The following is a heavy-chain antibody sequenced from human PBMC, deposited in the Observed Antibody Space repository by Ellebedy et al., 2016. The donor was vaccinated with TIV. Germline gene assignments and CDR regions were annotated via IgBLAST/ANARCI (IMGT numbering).Heavy chain of an antibody. CDR3: ARGRTEYGSGREDNDAFDI. CDR2: VLHSGNT. CDR1: GASFNGYY. J-gene: IGHJ3*02. Sequence: SETLSLXXGVSGASFNGYYWSWIRQPPGQGLEWIGEVLHSGNTNYNPSLKSRVTISVDKSRKQLSLKVTSVTAADTAVYYCARGRTEYGSGREDNDAFDIWGQGTVVTVSS. D-gene: IGHD2-15*01. V-gene: IGHV4-34*01.